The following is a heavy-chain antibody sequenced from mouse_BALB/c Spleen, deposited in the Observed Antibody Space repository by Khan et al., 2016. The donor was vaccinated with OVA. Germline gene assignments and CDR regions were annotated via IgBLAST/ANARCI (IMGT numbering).Heavy chain of an antibody. Sequence: EVQLQESGPGLVKPSQSLSLTCTATGYSITSDYARNWIRQFPGNKLERMGYITSSGSTNYNPALKSRTSITRDTSTNPSFLQLNSVTTEDTATYYCARDGSRYDYAMDYWGQGTSVTVSS. CDR1: GYSITSDYA. V-gene: IGHV3-2*02. CDR3: ARDGSRYDYAMDY. J-gene: IGHJ4*01. CDR2: ITSSGST. D-gene: IGHD2-3*01.